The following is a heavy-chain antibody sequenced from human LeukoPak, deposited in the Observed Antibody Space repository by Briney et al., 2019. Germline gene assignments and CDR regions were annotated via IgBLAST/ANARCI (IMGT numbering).Heavy chain of an antibody. D-gene: IGHD3-3*01. V-gene: IGHV5-51*01. J-gene: IGHJ5*02. CDR2: IFPGYSDT. CDR1: GYSSTAYW. Sequence: PAQSLNISCTGSGYSSTAYWIGWLRQMPGKGLGWMGIIFPGYSDTRDSPSFQGQVTISADKSISTAYLQWSSLKASDTAMYYCARLPWIFGVTENWFDPWGQGTLVTVPS. CDR3: ARLPWIFGVTENWFDP.